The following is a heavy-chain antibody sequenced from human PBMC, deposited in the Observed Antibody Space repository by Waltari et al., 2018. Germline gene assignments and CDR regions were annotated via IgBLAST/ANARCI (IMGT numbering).Heavy chain of an antibody. J-gene: IGHJ4*02. V-gene: IGHV3-7*03. Sequence: EVQLVESGGALVQPGGSLRLSCEGSGFTFRDYWMTWVRQAPGKGLEWVATIKQDGREQFYVDSVKGRFTIARDNAKTSVYLQMNSLRVEDTAFYFCARMGATVLISIDFWGQGTLVTVSS. CDR3: ARMGATVLISIDF. D-gene: IGHD2-15*01. CDR1: GFTFRDYW. CDR2: IKQDGREQ.